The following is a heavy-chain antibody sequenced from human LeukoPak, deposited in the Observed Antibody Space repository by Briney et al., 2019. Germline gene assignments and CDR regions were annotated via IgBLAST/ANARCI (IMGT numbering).Heavy chain of an antibody. D-gene: IGHD3-10*01. V-gene: IGHV3-23*01. Sequence: GGSLRLACAASGFTFSSHGMSWVRQAPGKGLEWVSTISGSGDNTYYADSVKGRFTISRDNSKNTLYLQMNSLRAEDTAVYYCARVTYGSGTYGAFDYWGQGTLVTVSS. CDR2: ISGSGDNT. CDR3: ARVTYGSGTYGAFDY. J-gene: IGHJ4*02. CDR1: GFTFSSHG.